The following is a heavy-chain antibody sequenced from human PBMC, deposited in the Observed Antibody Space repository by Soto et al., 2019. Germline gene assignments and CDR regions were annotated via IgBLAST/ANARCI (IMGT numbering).Heavy chain of an antibody. V-gene: IGHV4-4*02. CDR2: LHHDGTT. CDR3: ATQTISYTWGV. CDR1: GGPITTTTW. D-gene: IGHD3-16*01. J-gene: IGHJ6*02. Sequence: QVQLQESGPGLVKPSETLYLICTVSGGPITTTTWWAWVRLPPGKGLEWIGELHHDGTTNYNPSLESRITMSLDKSNNHFSLKLTSVTTADTAIYYCATQTISYTWGVWGRGTTVTVSS.